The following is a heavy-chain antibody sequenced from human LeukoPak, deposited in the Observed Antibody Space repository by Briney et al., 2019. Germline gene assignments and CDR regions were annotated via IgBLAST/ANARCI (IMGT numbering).Heavy chain of an antibody. Sequence: GGSLRLSCAASGFTFSSYAMHWVRQAPGKGLEWVAVILYDGSNKYYADSVKGRFTISRDNSKNTLYLQMNSLRAEDTAVYYCARDARGFTMVRGTLDYWGQGTLVTVSS. D-gene: IGHD3-10*01. CDR3: ARDARGFTMVRGTLDY. CDR2: ILYDGSNK. V-gene: IGHV3-30*04. CDR1: GFTFSSYA. J-gene: IGHJ4*02.